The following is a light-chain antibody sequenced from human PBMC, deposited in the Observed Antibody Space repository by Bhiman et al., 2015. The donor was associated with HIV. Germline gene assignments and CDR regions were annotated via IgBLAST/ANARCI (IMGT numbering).Light chain of an antibody. CDR3: QAWDSSTGGV. Sequence: SYELTQPPSVSVSPGQTASITCSGDKLGDKYTFWYQQKPGQSPVLLMYQDSKRPSGIPERFSGSNSGNTATLTISGTQAMDEADYYCQAWDSSTGGVFGTGTKVTVL. CDR1: KLGDKY. CDR2: QDS. V-gene: IGLV3-1*01. J-gene: IGLJ1*01.